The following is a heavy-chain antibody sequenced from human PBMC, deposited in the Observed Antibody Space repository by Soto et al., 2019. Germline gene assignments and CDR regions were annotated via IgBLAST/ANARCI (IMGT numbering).Heavy chain of an antibody. D-gene: IGHD2-2*01. J-gene: IGHJ6*02. CDR3: ARERYQVISDGMVV. CDR1: GYTFTGYY. V-gene: IGHV1-2*02. Sequence: QVQLVQSGAEVKTPGASVRVSCKASGYTFTGYYIHWVREAPGQGLEWMGWINPQTGGTSYAQKFQGRVTLSRDTSINTAYLELSRLRFDDAAVYFCARERYQVISDGMVVWGQGTTVTVSS. CDR2: INPQTGGT.